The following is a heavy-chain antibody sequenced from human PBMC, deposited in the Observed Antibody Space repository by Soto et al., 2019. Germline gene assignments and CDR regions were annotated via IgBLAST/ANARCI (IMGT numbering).Heavy chain of an antibody. Sequence: ASVKVSCKASGYSFTGYYMHWVRQAPGQGLEWMGWINPNSGGTNYAQKFQGWVTMTRDTSISTAYMELSRLRSDDTAVYYCARVGGGYSSSLDEDAYDIWGQETMVTVSS. CDR1: GYSFTGYY. J-gene: IGHJ3*02. V-gene: IGHV1-2*04. CDR3: ARVGGGYSSSLDEDAYDI. CDR2: INPNSGGT. D-gene: IGHD6-13*01.